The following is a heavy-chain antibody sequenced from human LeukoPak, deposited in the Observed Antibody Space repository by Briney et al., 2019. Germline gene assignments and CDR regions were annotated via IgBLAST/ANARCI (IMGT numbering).Heavy chain of an antibody. Sequence: GGSLRLSCAASGFTFSDYYMSWVRQAPGKGLEWVANIKQDGSEKYYVDSVKGRFTISRDNAKNSLYLQMNSLRAEDTAVYYCARGPTYYYDSSGYYDYWGQGTLVTVSS. CDR1: GFTFSDYY. CDR3: ARGPTYYYDSSGYYDY. CDR2: IKQDGSEK. V-gene: IGHV3-7*01. D-gene: IGHD3-22*01. J-gene: IGHJ4*02.